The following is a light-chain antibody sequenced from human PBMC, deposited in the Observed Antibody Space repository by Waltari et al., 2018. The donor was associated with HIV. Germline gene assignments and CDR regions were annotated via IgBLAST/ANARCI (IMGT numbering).Light chain of an antibody. CDR1: SGSIASNS. J-gene: IGLJ3*02. Sequence: NFMLTQPHSVSESPGKTVTISCTRSSGSIASNSVQWYPQRPGSAPTTVICEDNQRPSGVPDRFSGSIDSSSNSASLTISGLRTEDEAHYYCQSYDSNSWLFGAGTKLTVL. CDR2: EDN. CDR3: QSYDSNSWL. V-gene: IGLV6-57*03.